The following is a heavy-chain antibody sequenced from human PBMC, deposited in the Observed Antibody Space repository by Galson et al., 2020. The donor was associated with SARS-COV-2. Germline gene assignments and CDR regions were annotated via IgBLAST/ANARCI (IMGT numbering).Heavy chain of an antibody. CDR3: ARGNSGYSLLNDY. Sequence: GGSLRLSCVASGFTFRNYNMNWVRQAPGKGLEWVSSISSSSSYIYYADSVKGRFTLSRDNAKNSLYLQMNSLRAEDTAVYYCARGNSGYSLLNDYWGQGTLVTVSS. J-gene: IGHJ4*02. V-gene: IGHV3-21*01. D-gene: IGHD3-22*01. CDR1: GFTFRNYN. CDR2: ISSSSSYI.